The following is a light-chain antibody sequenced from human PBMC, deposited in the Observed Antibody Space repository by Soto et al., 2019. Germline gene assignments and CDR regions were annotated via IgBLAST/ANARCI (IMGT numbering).Light chain of an antibody. CDR2: GAS. J-gene: IGKJ4*01. CDR1: QSVSKNY. Sequence: EIVLTQSPGTLSLSPGERATLACRASQSVSKNYLAWYQQKPGQAPRLLIYGASNRATGIPDRFSGSGSGTDFTLTISRLEPEDFAVYYCQQYGSSPLTFGGGTKVDIK. V-gene: IGKV3-20*01. CDR3: QQYGSSPLT.